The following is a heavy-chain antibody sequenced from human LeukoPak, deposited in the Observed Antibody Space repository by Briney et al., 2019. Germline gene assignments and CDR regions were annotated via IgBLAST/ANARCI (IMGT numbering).Heavy chain of an antibody. CDR3: ASGKYSSSWPLD. D-gene: IGHD6-13*01. V-gene: IGHV3-21*01. CDR1: GFTFSSYT. J-gene: IGHJ4*02. Sequence: GGPLRLSCEASGFTFSSYTMNGAPQPQGRGRDGVSSISSSSSYIYYADSVKGRFTISRDNAKNSLYLQMNSLRAEDTAVYYCASGKYSSSWPLDWGQGTLVTVSS. CDR2: ISSSSSYI.